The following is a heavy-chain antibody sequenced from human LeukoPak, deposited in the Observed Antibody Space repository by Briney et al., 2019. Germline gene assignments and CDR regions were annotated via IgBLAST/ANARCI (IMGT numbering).Heavy chain of an antibody. Sequence: GGSLRLSCAASGFTFSSYIMNWARQAPGKGLEWVSYISSSSSTIYYADSVKGRFTISRDNAKNSLYLQMNSLRDEDTAVYYCARDSERSITIFGVVSSYNWFDPWGQGTLVTVSS. D-gene: IGHD3-3*01. CDR3: ARDSERSITIFGVVSSYNWFDP. CDR2: ISSSSSTI. CDR1: GFTFSSYI. J-gene: IGHJ5*02. V-gene: IGHV3-48*02.